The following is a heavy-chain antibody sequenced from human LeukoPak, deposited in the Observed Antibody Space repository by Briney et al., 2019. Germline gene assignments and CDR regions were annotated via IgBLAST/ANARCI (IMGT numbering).Heavy chain of an antibody. CDR3: ARALKPNYYYYYYGMDV. CDR2: ISSSSSTI. Sequence: GGSLRLSCVASGFTFSTYAMNWVRQAPGKGLEWVTYISSSSSTIYYADSVKGRFTISRDNAKNSLYLQMNSLRSEDTAVYYCARALKPNYYYYYYGMDVWGQGTTVTVSS. D-gene: IGHD1-14*01. CDR1: GFTFSTYA. J-gene: IGHJ6*02. V-gene: IGHV3-48*01.